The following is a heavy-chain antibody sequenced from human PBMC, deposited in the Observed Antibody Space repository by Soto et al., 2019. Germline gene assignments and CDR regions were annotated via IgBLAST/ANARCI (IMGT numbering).Heavy chain of an antibody. CDR2: ISSSSSYI. D-gene: IGHD1-26*01. J-gene: IGHJ6*02. Sequence: GESLKISCKGSGYTFSSYIMNWVRQAPGKGLEWVSSISSSSSYIYYADSVKGRFTISRDNAKNSLYLQMNSLRAEDTAVYYCARKLVGATDYYYYYGMDVWGQGTTVTVSS. CDR3: ARKLVGATDYYYYYGMDV. CDR1: GYTFSSYI. V-gene: IGHV3-21*01.